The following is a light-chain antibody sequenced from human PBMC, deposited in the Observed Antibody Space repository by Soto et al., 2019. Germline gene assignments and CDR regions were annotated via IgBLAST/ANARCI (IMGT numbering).Light chain of an antibody. CDR3: QQYNSLWT. CDR2: KAS. J-gene: IGKJ1*01. Sequence: DIQMTQSPSTLSASVGDRVTITCRASQSISSWLAWYQQKPGKAPKLLIYKASSLASGVPSRFSGSGSGTEFTITISSLQPDDFATYYCQQYNSLWTFGQGTKVEIK. CDR1: QSISSW. V-gene: IGKV1-5*03.